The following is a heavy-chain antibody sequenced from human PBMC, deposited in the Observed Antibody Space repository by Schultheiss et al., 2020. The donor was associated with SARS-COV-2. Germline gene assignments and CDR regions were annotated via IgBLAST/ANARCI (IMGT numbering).Heavy chain of an antibody. CDR2: LYTSGST. J-gene: IGHJ4*02. CDR3: ARYSGYEVHY. Sequence: SETLSLTCSVSGASINRGGFYWRWIRQPAGKGLEWIGRLYTSGSTMCSFSLKSPVTISADTSKNQFSLKLSSVTAADTAVYYCARYSGYEVHYWGQGTLVTVSS. CDR1: GASINRGGFY. D-gene: IGHD5-12*01. V-gene: IGHV4-61*02.